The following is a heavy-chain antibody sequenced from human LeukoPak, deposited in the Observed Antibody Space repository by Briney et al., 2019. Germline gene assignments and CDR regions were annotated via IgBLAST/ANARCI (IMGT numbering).Heavy chain of an antibody. CDR2: IYHSGST. J-gene: IGHJ6*02. CDR3: ARDAQAVAGKGRYYYYGMDV. V-gene: IGHV4-4*02. CDR1: GGSISSSNW. D-gene: IGHD6-19*01. Sequence: PSETLSLTCAVSGGSISSSNWWRWVRQPPGQGLEWIGEIYHSGSTNYNPSLKSRVTISVDKSKNQFSLKLSSVTAADTAVYYCARDAQAVAGKGRYYYYGMDVWGQGTTVTVSS.